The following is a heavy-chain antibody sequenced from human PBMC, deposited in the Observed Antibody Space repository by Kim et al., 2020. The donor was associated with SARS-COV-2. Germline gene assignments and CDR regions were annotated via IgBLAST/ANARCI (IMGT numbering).Heavy chain of an antibody. D-gene: IGHD2-2*01. V-gene: IGHV3-11*01. J-gene: IGHJ4*02. Sequence: GGSLRLSCAASGFTFSDYYMSWIRQAPGKGLEWVSYISSSGSTIYYADSVKGRFTISRDNAKNSLYLQMNSLRAEDTAVYYCARDLLDSIVVVPAASATIFDYWGQGTLVTVSS. CDR3: ARDLLDSIVVVPAASATIFDY. CDR1: GFTFSDYY. CDR2: ISSSGSTI.